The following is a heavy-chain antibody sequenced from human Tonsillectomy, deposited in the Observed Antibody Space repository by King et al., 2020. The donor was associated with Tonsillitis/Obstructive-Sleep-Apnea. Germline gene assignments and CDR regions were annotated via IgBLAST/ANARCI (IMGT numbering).Heavy chain of an antibody. CDR1: GGTFSSYA. V-gene: IGHV1-69*10. D-gene: IGHD5-18*01. CDR2: IIPSLGTA. Sequence: QLVQSGAEVKKPGSSVKVSCKASGGTFSSYAISWVRQAPGQGLEWMGGIIPSLGTANYAQKFQGRVTITADTSTSTAYMELSSLRSEDTVVYYCARSDTVMAPRFGVVDYWGQGTLVTVSS. J-gene: IGHJ4*02. CDR3: ARSDTVMAPRFGVVDY.